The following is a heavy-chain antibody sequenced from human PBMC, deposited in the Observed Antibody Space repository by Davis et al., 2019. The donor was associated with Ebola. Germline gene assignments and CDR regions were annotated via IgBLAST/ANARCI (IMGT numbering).Heavy chain of an antibody. V-gene: IGHV4-34*01. J-gene: IGHJ6*02. CDR3: AGGTIFGVVNPYYYYGMDV. D-gene: IGHD3-3*01. Sequence: SETLSLTCAVYGGSFSGYYWSWIRQPPGKGLEWIGEINHSGSTNYNPSLKSRVTISVDTSKNQFSLKLSSVTAADTAVYYCAGGTIFGVVNPYYYYGMDVWGQGTTVTVSS. CDR1: GGSFSGYY. CDR2: INHSGST.